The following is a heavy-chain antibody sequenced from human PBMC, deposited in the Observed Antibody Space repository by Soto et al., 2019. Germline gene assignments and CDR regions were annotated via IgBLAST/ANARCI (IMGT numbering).Heavy chain of an antibody. V-gene: IGHV4-4*02. J-gene: IGHJ4*02. D-gene: IGHD6-13*01. CDR3: AGDRDSGSWTKLYY. Sequence: SETLSLTCAVSGGSIISNNLWSWVRQPPGRGLEWIGELNHSGDTNYSPSLKSRVTMSVDKSKNQFSLNLYSVTAADTAIYYCAGDRDSGSWTKLYYWSQGTLGTVSS. CDR2: LNHSGDT. CDR1: GGSIISNNL.